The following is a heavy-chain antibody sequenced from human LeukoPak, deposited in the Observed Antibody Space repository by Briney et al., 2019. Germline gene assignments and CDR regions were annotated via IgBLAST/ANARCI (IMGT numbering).Heavy chain of an antibody. CDR1: GYTFTGFY. CDR2: IIPIFGTA. J-gene: IGHJ4*02. CDR3: ARIHDSSGYYPYYFDY. V-gene: IGHV1-69*13. D-gene: IGHD3-22*01. Sequence: ASVKVSCKASGYTFTGFYIHWVRQAPGQGLEWMGGIIPIFGTANYAQKFQGRVTITADESTSTAYMELSSLRSEDTAVYYCARIHDSSGYYPYYFDYWGQGTLVTVSS.